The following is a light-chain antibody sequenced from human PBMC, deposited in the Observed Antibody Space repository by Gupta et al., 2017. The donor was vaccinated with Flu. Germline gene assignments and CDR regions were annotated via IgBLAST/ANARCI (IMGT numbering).Light chain of an antibody. CDR2: DAS. Sequence: SPATLSVSQGERVTRSCRDSQSVNSKLAWYQQKPGQAPRLIIYDASTRATGIPDRFSGSGSGTDFTLTSSRLQSEDFAVYYGQQDNIWLTFGGGTKVEIK. V-gene: IGKV3-15*01. CDR3: QQDNIWLT. CDR1: QSVNSK. J-gene: IGKJ4*01.